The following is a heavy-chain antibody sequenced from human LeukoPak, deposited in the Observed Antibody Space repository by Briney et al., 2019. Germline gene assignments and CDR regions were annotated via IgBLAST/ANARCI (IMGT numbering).Heavy chain of an antibody. J-gene: IGHJ3*02. V-gene: IGHV4-59*12. CDR2: IYYSGST. CDR1: GGSISSYY. D-gene: IGHD7-27*01. Sequence: SETLSLTCTVSGGSISSYYWSWIRQPPGKGLEWIGYIYYSGSTNYNPSLKSRVTISVDTSKNQFSLKLSSVTAADTAVYYCARRKLGMEVFDIWGQGTMVTVSS. CDR3: ARRKLGMEVFDI.